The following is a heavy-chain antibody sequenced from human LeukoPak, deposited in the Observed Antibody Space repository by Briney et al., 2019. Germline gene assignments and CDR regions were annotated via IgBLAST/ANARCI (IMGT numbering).Heavy chain of an antibody. CDR1: GGSISSGSYY. J-gene: IGHJ4*02. D-gene: IGHD3-16*01. V-gene: IGHV4-61*02. Sequence: SETLSLTCTVSGGSISSGSYYWSWIRQPAGKGLEWIGRIYTSGSTNYNPSLKSRVTVSVDTSKNQFSLKLSSVTAADTAVYYCAREMGAVGFDYWGQGTLVTVSS. CDR2: IYTSGST. CDR3: AREMGAVGFDY.